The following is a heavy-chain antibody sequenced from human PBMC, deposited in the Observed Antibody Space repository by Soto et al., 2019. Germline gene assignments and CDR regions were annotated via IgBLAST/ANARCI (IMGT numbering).Heavy chain of an antibody. Sequence: QVQLVQSGAEVKKPGSSVKVSCKASGGTFSSYAISWVRQAPGQGLEWMGGIIPIFGTANYAQKFQGRVTITADESMSTAYMELSSLRLEDTAVYYCARAAIGYCTNGVCENQFDYWGQGTLVTVSS. D-gene: IGHD2-8*01. CDR3: ARAAIGYCTNGVCENQFDY. J-gene: IGHJ4*02. V-gene: IGHV1-69*01. CDR2: IIPIFGTA. CDR1: GGTFSSYA.